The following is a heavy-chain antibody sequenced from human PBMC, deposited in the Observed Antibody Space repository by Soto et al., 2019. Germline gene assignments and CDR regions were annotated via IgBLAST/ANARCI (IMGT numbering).Heavy chain of an antibody. D-gene: IGHD6-19*01. CDR2: IIPIFGTA. Sequence: SVKVSLKASGVAFSSYASRWVRQAAGQGLEWMGGIIPIFGTARCAQKFQGRVTITAAGSRVTSYMEVYDLRSEDTAVYYCAKVRYSSPTGYYYGMDVWGQGTTGTVSS. V-gene: IGHV1-69*13. CDR3: AKVRYSSPTGYYYGMDV. J-gene: IGHJ6*02. CDR1: GVAFSSYA.